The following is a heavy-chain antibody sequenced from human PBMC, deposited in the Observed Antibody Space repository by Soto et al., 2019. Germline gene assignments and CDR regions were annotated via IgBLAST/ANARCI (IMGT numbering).Heavy chain of an antibody. CDR3: AISSGGSSGYYHFDY. CDR1: GFTFSSYA. CDR2: ISGSGGST. V-gene: IGHV3-23*01. Sequence: GGSLRLSCAASGFTFSSYAMSWVRQAPGKGLEWVSAISGSGGSTYYADSVKGRFTISRDNSKNTLYLQMNSLRAEDTAVYYCAISSGGSSGYYHFDYWGQGTLVTVSS. D-gene: IGHD3-22*01. J-gene: IGHJ4*02.